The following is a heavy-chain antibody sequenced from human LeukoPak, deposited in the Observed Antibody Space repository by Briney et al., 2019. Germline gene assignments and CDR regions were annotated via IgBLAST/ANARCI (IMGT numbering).Heavy chain of an antibody. J-gene: IGHJ4*02. CDR3: AREDCSGGSCYLDY. Sequence: TTSETLSLVWSVSGASISHVYWSLIRQPAGKGLEWIGRIYRGGNTNYNPSLKSRVIMSVDTSKNQFALKLSSVTAADTAVYFCAREDCSGGSCYLDYWGQGALVTVSS. CDR2: IYRGGNT. D-gene: IGHD2-15*01. V-gene: IGHV4-4*07. CDR1: GASISHVY.